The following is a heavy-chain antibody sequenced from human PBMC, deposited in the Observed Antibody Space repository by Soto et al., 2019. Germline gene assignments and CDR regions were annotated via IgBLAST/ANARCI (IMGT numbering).Heavy chain of an antibody. V-gene: IGHV1-3*01. CDR3: ARVLVGSGTYYNTFDY. CDR1: GYTFTTYA. Sequence: ASVKVSCKASGYTFTTYAMHWVRQAPGQTLEWMGWINAGNGNPKYSQKFQGRVTITRDTSASTAYMELSSLSSEDTAVYYCARVLVGSGTYYNTFDYWGQGTLVTVSS. J-gene: IGHJ4*02. CDR2: INAGNGNP. D-gene: IGHD3-10*01.